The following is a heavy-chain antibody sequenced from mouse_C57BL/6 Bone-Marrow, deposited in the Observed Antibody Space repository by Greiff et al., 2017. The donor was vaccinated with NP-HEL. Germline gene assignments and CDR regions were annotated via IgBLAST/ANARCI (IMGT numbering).Heavy chain of an antibody. V-gene: IGHV1-7*01. Sequence: VQVVESGAELAKPGASVKLSCKASGYTFTSYWMHWVKQRPGQGLEWIGYINPSSGYTKYNQKFKDKATLTADKSSSTAYMQLSSLTYEDSAVYYCARSLYDYDVVWGTGTTVTVSS. D-gene: IGHD2-4*01. CDR3: ARSLYDYDVV. CDR2: INPSSGYT. CDR1: GYTFTSYW. J-gene: IGHJ1*03.